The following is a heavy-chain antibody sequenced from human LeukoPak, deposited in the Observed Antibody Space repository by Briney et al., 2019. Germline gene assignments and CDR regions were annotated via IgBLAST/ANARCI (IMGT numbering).Heavy chain of an antibody. CDR2: VHYSGST. Sequence: SETLSLTCTVSGGSITNYYWSWIRQPPGKGLEWIGFVHYSGSTNYNPSLKSRVTISVDTSKNQFSLKLSSVTAADTAVYYCARGGYGSGSSWGQGTLVTVSS. J-gene: IGHJ5*02. CDR3: ARGGYGSGSS. D-gene: IGHD3-10*01. V-gene: IGHV4-59*08. CDR1: GGSITNYY.